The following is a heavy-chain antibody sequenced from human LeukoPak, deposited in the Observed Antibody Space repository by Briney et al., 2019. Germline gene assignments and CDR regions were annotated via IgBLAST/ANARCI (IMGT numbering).Heavy chain of an antibody. J-gene: IGHJ6*02. V-gene: IGHV1-69*13. CDR2: IIPIFGTA. CDR1: GGTFSSYA. Sequence: SVKVSCKASGGTFSSYAISWVGQAPGQGLEWMGGIIPIFGTANYAQKFQGRVTITADESTSTAYMELSSLRSEDTAVYYCARGSGSGSYYNLYYYYGMDVWGQGTTVTVSS. D-gene: IGHD3-10*01. CDR3: ARGSGSGSYYNLYYYYGMDV.